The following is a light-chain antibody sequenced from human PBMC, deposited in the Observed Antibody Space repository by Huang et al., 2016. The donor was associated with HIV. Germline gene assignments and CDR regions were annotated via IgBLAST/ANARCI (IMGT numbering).Light chain of an antibody. CDR1: QSFLYNSNNKNY. Sequence: DIVLSQSPASLAVSLGERASINCKCSQSFLYNSNNKNYLAWYQQQPGQPPNLLIYWAATRESGVPDRFSGSGSGTNFTLTISGLQAEDVAIYYCQQYYFSPVTFGGGTKVELK. CDR3: QQYYFSPVT. CDR2: WAA. V-gene: IGKV4-1*01. J-gene: IGKJ4*01.